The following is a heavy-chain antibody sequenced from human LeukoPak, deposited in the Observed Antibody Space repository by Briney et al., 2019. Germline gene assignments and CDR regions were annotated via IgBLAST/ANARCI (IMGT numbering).Heavy chain of an antibody. J-gene: IGHJ4*02. CDR2: IYYSGST. D-gene: IGHD2-15*01. Sequence: SQTLSLTCTVSGGSISSGGYYWSWIRQHPGKGLEWIGYIYYSGSTYYNPSLKSRVTISVDTSKNQFSLKLSSVTAADTAVYYCARSGQLLLGDFDYWGQGTLVTVSS. CDR1: GGSISSGGYY. V-gene: IGHV4-31*03. CDR3: ARSGQLLLGDFDY.